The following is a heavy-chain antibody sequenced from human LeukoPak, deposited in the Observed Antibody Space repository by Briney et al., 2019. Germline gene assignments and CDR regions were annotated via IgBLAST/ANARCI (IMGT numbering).Heavy chain of an antibody. D-gene: IGHD3-3*01. CDR1: GGSFSGYY. CDR3: ARGVVGVIEVRVYYVDY. Sequence: SETLSLTCAVYGGSFSGYYWSWIRQPPGKGLEWIGEINHSGTTNYNPSLKSRVTMSLDTSKSQFSLKLSSVTAADTALYYCARGVVGVIEVRVYYVDYWGQGTLVTVSS. V-gene: IGHV4-34*01. J-gene: IGHJ4*02. CDR2: INHSGTT.